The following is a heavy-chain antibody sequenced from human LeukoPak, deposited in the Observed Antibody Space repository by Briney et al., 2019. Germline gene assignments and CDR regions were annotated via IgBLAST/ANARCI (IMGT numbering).Heavy chain of an antibody. CDR1: GCTFSDYY. J-gene: IGHJ5*02. CDR3: ARGPSSAHNWFDP. Sequence: ASVKVSCKPSGCTFSDYYIHWVRQAPGQGLEWMGRITPKSGGTSYAQRFQGRVTMTRDTSISTAYMDLSRLTSDDTAVYYCARGPSSAHNWFDPWGQGTLVTVSS. V-gene: IGHV1-2*06. CDR2: ITPKSGGT.